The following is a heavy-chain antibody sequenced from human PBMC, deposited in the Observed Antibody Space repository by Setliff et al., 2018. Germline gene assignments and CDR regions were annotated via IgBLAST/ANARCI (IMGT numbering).Heavy chain of an antibody. CDR2: IKRSIEGATS. Sequence: PGVSLRRSCSVPGITFKKAWMNWVRQAQGKGPEWVGLIKRSIEGATSDYGAPATGRFTISRDDSKNMIFQQMNNLKSEDTGYYYCATGPRDSRNYLTWLGSWGQGTLVTVSS. V-gene: IGHV3-15*01. D-gene: IGHD4-4*01. CDR3: ATGPRDSRNYLTWLGS. J-gene: IGHJ5*02. CDR1: GITFKKAW.